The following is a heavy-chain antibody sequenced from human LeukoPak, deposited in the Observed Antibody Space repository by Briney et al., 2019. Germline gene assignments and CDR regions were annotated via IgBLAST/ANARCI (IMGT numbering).Heavy chain of an antibody. V-gene: IGHV1-18*01. J-gene: IGHJ4*02. Sequence: APGQGXXWMGWISAYNGNTNYAQKLQGRVTMTTDTSTSTAYMELRSLRSDDTAVYYCARGGDGDYGYFDYWGQGTLVTVSS. D-gene: IGHD4-17*01. CDR2: ISAYNGNT. CDR3: ARGGDGDYGYFDY.